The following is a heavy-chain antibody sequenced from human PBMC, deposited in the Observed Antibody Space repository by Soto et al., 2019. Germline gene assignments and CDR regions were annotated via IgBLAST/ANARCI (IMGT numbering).Heavy chain of an antibody. Sequence: GGSLRLSCAASGFTFSSYSMNWVRQAPGKGLEWVSYISSSSSTIYYADSVKGRFTISRDNAKNSLYLQMNSLRAEDTAVYYCARGAYCTNGVCYSSNNWFDPWGQGTLVTVSS. CDR2: ISSSSSTI. V-gene: IGHV3-48*01. CDR3: ARGAYCTNGVCYSSNNWFDP. D-gene: IGHD2-8*01. J-gene: IGHJ5*02. CDR1: GFTFSSYS.